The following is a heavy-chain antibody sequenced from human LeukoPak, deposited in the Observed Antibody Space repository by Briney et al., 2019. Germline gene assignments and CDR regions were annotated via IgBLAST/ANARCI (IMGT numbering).Heavy chain of an antibody. V-gene: IGHV1-46*01. D-gene: IGHD3/OR15-3a*01. CDR2: IKVSGEWT. J-gene: IGHJ4*02. CDR1: GYIFTNHY. Sequence: ASVKLSCKTSGYIFTNHYIHWARQAPGQGLEWMGIIKVSGEWTSYTQTFQGRVTMTRDMSTSTVYMELSSLRSEDTAVYYCVREPTESYYFDHWGQGTLVTVSS. CDR3: VREPTESYYFDH.